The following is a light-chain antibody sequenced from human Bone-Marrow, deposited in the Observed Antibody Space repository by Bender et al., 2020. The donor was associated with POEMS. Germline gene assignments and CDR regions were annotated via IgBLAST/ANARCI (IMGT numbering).Light chain of an antibody. CDR2: EVN. Sequence: QSALTQPASVSGSPGQSITISCSGTTTDIETYKLVSWYQQHPGKAPKLIIYEVNKRPSGVSNRFSGSKSGNTASLAISGLQAEDEADYFCQSYDFSLRSSVFGGGTKLTVL. CDR3: QSYDFSLRSSV. CDR1: TTDIETYKL. V-gene: IGLV2-23*02. J-gene: IGLJ3*02.